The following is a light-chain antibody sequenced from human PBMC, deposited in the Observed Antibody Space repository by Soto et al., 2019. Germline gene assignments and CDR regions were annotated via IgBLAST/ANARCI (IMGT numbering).Light chain of an antibody. V-gene: IGKV1-5*03. CDR2: KPS. Sequence: DIQMTQSPSTLSGSGGDRVTITCRAIQTISSWLAWYQQKPGKAPKLLIYKPSTLKSGVPSRFSSSGSGTEFTLTISSRQPDDFATYYCQHYNSYSEAFGQGTKVELK. CDR3: QHYNSYSEA. J-gene: IGKJ1*01. CDR1: QTISSW.